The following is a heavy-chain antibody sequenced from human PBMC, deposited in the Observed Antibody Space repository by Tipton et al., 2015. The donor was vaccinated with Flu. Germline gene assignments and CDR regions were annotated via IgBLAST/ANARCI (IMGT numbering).Heavy chain of an antibody. CDR2: IYTSGSI. CDR3: ARGSHRYGDHDY. D-gene: IGHD4-17*01. J-gene: IGHJ4*02. Sequence: TLSLTCTVSGGSISSGNYFWSWVWQPAGKGLEWIGRIYTSGSINYNPSLKSRVTISGDSSQNQFSLKLSSVTAADTAVYYCARGSHRYGDHDYWGQGTLVTVSS. CDR1: GGSISSGNYF. V-gene: IGHV4-61*02.